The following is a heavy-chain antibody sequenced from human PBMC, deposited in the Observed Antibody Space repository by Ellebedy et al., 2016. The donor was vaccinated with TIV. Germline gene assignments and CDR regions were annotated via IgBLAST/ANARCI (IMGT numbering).Heavy chain of an antibody. J-gene: IGHJ6*02. CDR1: GFTFDDYA. CDR3: AKDIRGPRYSGSYHYSGTYHGGASAYYYYYGMDV. D-gene: IGHD1-26*01. V-gene: IGHV3-9*01. Sequence: GGSLRLXCAASGFTFDDYAMHWVRQAPGKGLEWVSVISWNNDSIAYADSVKGRFTISSDNAKNSLYLQMNSLRAEDTALYYCAKDIRGPRYSGSYHYSGTYHGGASAYYYYYGMDVWGQGTTVTVSS. CDR2: ISWNNDSI.